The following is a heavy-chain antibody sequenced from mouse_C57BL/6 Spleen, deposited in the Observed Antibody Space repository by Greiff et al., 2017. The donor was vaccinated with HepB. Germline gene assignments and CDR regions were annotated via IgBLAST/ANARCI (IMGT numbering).Heavy chain of an antibody. Sequence: QVQLKESGPGILQPSQTLSLTCSFSGFSLSTFGMGVGWIRQPSGKGLEWLAHIWWDDDKYYNPALKSRLTISKDTSKNQVFLKIANVDTADTATYYCARPYYYGSSLWYFDVWGTGTTVTVSS. CDR2: IWWDDDK. V-gene: IGHV8-8*01. CDR1: GFSLSTFGMG. D-gene: IGHD1-1*01. CDR3: ARPYYYGSSLWYFDV. J-gene: IGHJ1*03.